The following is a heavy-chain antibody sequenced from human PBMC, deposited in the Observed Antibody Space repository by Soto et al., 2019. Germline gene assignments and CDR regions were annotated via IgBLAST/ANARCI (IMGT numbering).Heavy chain of an antibody. CDR2: ISYDGSNK. D-gene: IGHD1-26*01. CDR3: ARDLVAPDSGSYHTYGY. V-gene: IGHV3-30-3*01. CDR1: GFTFSSYA. Sequence: GGSLRLSCAASGFTFSSYAMHWVRQAPGKGLEWVAVISYDGSNKYYADSVKGRFTISRDNSKNTLYLQMNSLRAEDTAVYYCARDLVAPDSGSYHTYGYWGQGTLVTVSS. J-gene: IGHJ4*02.